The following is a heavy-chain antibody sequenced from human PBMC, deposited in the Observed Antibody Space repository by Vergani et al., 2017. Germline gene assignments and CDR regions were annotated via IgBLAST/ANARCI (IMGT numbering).Heavy chain of an antibody. CDR3: ATIDRAIQHPGGH. CDR1: GNRFTAYS. Sequence: QVQLVQPGAEVKRPGASVKVSCKASGNRFTAYSMHWVREAPGQGLEWMGRINLNNGDTQYAPKFQGRVTMTRDTSISTGYMEVNSLRYDDTAVYYCATIDRAIQHPGGHWGQGSLVTVSS. J-gene: IGHJ4*02. CDR2: INLNNGDT. V-gene: IGHV1-2*06. D-gene: IGHD1-1*01.